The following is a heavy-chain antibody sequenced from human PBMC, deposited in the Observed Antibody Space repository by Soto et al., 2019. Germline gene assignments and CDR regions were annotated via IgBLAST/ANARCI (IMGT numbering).Heavy chain of an antibody. CDR2: IFPGDSDI. CDR1: GYTFTDYW. D-gene: IGHD1-26*01. Sequence: TGESLKISCKTSGYTFTDYWIGWVRQMPGRGLEWMAIIFPGDSDIRYSPSFQGQVIISADKSISTAYLQWGSLRASDTAMYYCAKIVGVTRRFEYWGQGTLVTVSS. V-gene: IGHV5-51*01. J-gene: IGHJ4*02. CDR3: AKIVGVTRRFEY.